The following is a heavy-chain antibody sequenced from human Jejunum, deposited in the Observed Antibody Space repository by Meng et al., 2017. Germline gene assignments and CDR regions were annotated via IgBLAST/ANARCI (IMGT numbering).Heavy chain of an antibody. V-gene: IGHV3-21*01. CDR2: VSNSSKYI. D-gene: IGHD6-25*01. CDR3: VSFNSGWD. Sequence: GESLKISCAASGFTFSDYCMNWVRQAPGKGLEWVSSVSNSSKYILYADPVRGRFTFSRANAKNSLFLRMDSLSRDDTAGFYCVSFNSGWDWGQGTLVTVSS. CDR1: GFTFSDYC. J-gene: IGHJ4*02.